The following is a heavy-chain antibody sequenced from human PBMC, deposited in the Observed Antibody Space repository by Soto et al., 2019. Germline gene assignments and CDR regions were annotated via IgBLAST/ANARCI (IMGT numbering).Heavy chain of an antibody. CDR2: ISAYNGNT. CDR3: ARAWSYYDFWSGYYPPDY. V-gene: IGHV1-18*01. J-gene: IGHJ4*02. Sequence: ASVKVSCKASGYTFTSYGISWVRQAPGQGLEWMGWISAYNGNTNYAQKLQGRVTMTTDTSTSTAYMELRSLRPDDTAVYYCARAWSYYDFWSGYYPPDYWGQGTLVTVSS. D-gene: IGHD3-3*01. CDR1: GYTFTSYG.